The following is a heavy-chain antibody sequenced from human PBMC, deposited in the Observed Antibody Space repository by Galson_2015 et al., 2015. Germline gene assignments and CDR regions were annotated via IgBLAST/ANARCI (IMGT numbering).Heavy chain of an antibody. D-gene: IGHD5-18*01. V-gene: IGHV1-69*13. CDR3: ARRYSYALGPFDY. J-gene: IGHJ4*02. CDR1: GGTFSSYA. CDR2: IIPIFGTA. Sequence: SVKVSCKASGGTFSSYAISWVRQAPGQGLEWMGGIIPIFGTANYAQKFQGRVTITADESTSTAYMELSSLRSEDTAVYYCARRYSYALGPFDYWGQGTLVTVSS.